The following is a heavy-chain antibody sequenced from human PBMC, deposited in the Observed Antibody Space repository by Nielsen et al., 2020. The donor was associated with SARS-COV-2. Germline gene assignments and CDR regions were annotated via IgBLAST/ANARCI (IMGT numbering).Heavy chain of an antibody. V-gene: IGHV3-7*01. CDR3: ARGGRTYYYDSSVDY. D-gene: IGHD3-22*01. CDR2: IKQDGSEK. Sequence: GESLKISCAASGFTFSSYAMSWVRQAPGKGLEWVANIKQDGSEKYYVDSVKGRFTISRDNAKNSLYLQMNSLRAEDTAVYYCARGGRTYYYDSSVDYWGQGTLVTVSS. J-gene: IGHJ4*02. CDR1: GFTFSSYA.